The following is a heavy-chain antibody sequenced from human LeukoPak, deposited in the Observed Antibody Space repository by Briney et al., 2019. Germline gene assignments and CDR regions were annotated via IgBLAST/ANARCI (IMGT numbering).Heavy chain of an antibody. J-gene: IGHJ4*02. D-gene: IGHD1-14*01. CDR1: EFMFSNYG. CDR3: AKPTDY. V-gene: IGHV3-7*01. CDR2: IKQDGSEK. Sequence: GGSLRLSCVASEFMFSNYGMHWVRQAPGKGLEWVANIKQDGSEKYYVDSVKGRFTISRDNAKNSLYLQMNSLRAEDTAVYYCAKPTDYWGQGTLVTVSS.